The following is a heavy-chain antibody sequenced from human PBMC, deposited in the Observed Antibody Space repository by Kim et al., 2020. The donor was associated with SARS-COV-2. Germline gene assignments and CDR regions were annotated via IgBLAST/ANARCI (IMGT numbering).Heavy chain of an antibody. J-gene: IGHJ4*02. CDR2: IYYSGST. CDR1: GGSISSGGYY. CDR3: ARAPPDHYYDSSTFDY. V-gene: IGHV4-31*03. Sequence: SETLSLTCTVSGGSISSGGYYWSWIRQHPGKGLEWIGYIYYSGSTYYNPSLKSRVTISVDTSKNQFSLKLSSVTAADTAVYYCARAPPDHYYDSSTFDYWGQGTLVTVSS. D-gene: IGHD3-22*01.